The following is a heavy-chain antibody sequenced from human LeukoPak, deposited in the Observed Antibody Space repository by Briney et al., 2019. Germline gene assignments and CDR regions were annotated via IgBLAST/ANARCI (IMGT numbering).Heavy chain of an antibody. CDR2: ISTSGSTI. CDR3: ARTWFETYDAFDI. Sequence: PGGSLRLSCAASGFTFGDYEMNWVRQAPGKGLEWISYISTSGSTIYYADSVKGRFTISRDNAKNSLYLQMNSLRADDTAVYYCARTWFETYDAFDIWGQGTMVTVSS. D-gene: IGHD3-10*01. V-gene: IGHV3-48*03. J-gene: IGHJ3*02. CDR1: GFTFGDYE.